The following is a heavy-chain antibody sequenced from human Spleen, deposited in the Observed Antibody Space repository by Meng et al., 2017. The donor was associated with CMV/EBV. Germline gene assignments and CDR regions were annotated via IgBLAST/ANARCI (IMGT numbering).Heavy chain of an antibody. V-gene: IGHV3-21*01. CDR2: ISSSSSYI. D-gene: IGHD5-18*01. CDR3: ASLKFTAPPNY. J-gene: IGHJ4*02. CDR1: GFTFSSYS. Sequence: GESLKISCAASGFTFSSYSMNWVRQAPGKGLEWVSSISSSSSYIYYADSVKGRFTISRDNAKNSLYLQMNSLRAEDTAVYYCASLKFTAPPNYWGQGTLVTVSS.